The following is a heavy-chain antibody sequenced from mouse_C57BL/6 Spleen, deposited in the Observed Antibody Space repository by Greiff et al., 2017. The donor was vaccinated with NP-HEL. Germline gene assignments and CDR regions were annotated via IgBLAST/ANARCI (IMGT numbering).Heavy chain of an antibody. Sequence: QVQLQQPGAELVKPGASVKLSCKASGYTFTSYWMHWVKQRPGQGLEWIGMIHPNSGSTNYNEKFKSKATLTVDKSSSTAYMQLSSLTSEDSAVYYCASGSTIRFYYYAMDYWGQGTSVTVSS. J-gene: IGHJ4*01. V-gene: IGHV1-64*01. CDR3: ASGSTIRFYYYAMDY. CDR1: GYTFTSYW. D-gene: IGHD2-1*01. CDR2: IHPNSGST.